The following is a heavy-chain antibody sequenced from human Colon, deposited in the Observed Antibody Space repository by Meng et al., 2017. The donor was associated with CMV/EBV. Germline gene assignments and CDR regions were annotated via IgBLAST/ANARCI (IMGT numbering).Heavy chain of an antibody. CDR3: AKDSGYYGMDV. CDR1: GGSISSYY. CDR2: IYYSGST. Sequence: GSLRLSCTVSGGSISSYYWSWIRQPPGKGLEWIGYIYYSGSTYYNPSLKSRVTISVDTSKNQFSLKLSSVTAADTAVYYCAKDSGYYGMDVWGQGTTVTVSS. J-gene: IGHJ6*02. D-gene: IGHD3-10*01. V-gene: IGHV4-59*12.